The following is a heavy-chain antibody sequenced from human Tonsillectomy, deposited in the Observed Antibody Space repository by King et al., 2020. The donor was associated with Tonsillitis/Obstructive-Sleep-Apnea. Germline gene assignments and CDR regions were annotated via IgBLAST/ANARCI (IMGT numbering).Heavy chain of an antibody. V-gene: IGHV3-49*04. CDR2: IRAKRSGGTT. D-gene: IGHD6-13*01. CDR1: GFTFGGYA. J-gene: IGHJ3*02. CDR3: TRGWAAPGGKVLDI. Sequence: VQLVESGGDLVQPGRSLRLACTASGFTFGGYAITWVRQAPGKGLEWVGFIRAKRSGGTTENAASVEGRFTMSRDDSKSIAYLQMNSLKNEDTAVYYCTRGWAAPGGKVLDIWGQGTMVTVSS.